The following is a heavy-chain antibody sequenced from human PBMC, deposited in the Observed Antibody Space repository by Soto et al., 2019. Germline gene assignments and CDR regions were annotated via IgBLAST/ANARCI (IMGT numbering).Heavy chain of an antibody. V-gene: IGHV2-5*02. D-gene: IGHD5-12*01. J-gene: IGHJ6*02. CDR3: YYYGMDV. Sequence: SGPTMVNPTQTLTLTCTFSGFSLSTSGVGVGWIRQPPGKALEWLALIYWDDDKRYSPSLKSRLTITKDTSKNQVVLTMTNMDPVATTQGFYYYYGMDVWGQGTTVTVSS. CDR1: GFSLSTSGVG. CDR2: IYWDDDK.